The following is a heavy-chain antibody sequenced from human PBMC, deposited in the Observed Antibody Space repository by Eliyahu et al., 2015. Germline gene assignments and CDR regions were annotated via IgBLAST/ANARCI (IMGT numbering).Heavy chain of an antibody. CDR2: IYYSGST. CDR1: GASINSHY. Sequence: QVQLQESGPGLLKASGTLSLTCSVSGASINSHYWXWIRQPPGKGLECLGNIYYSGSTNYNPSLKSRLTMSVDRSKNQFSLNLSSVTAADTAVYFCARGSYLYGLDAWGKGTTVTVSS. D-gene: IGHD1-26*01. J-gene: IGHJ6*04. CDR3: ARGSYLYGLDA. V-gene: IGHV4-59*11.